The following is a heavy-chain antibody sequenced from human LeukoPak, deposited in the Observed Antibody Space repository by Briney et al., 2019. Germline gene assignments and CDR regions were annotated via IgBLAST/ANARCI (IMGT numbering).Heavy chain of an antibody. D-gene: IGHD3-16*02. Sequence: SETQSLTCAVYGGSFSGYYWSWIRQPPGKGLEWIGEINHSGSTNYNPSLKSRVTISVDTSKNQFSLKLSSVTAADTAVYYCARGRVRITFGGVIVMPPYFDYWGQGTLVTVSS. CDR2: INHSGST. J-gene: IGHJ4*02. V-gene: IGHV4-34*01. CDR3: ARGRVRITFGGVIVMPPYFDY. CDR1: GGSFSGYY.